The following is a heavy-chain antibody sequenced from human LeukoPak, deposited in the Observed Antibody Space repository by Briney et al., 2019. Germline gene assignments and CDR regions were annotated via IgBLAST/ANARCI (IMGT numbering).Heavy chain of an antibody. CDR3: AKGRYSNVRLDY. CDR2: IRYDGSNK. Sequence: GGSLRLSCAASGFTFSSYGMHWVRQAPGKGLEWVAFIRYDGSNKYYADSVKGRFTISRDNSKNTLYLQMNSPRAEDTAVYYCAKGRYSNVRLDYWGQGTLVTVSS. D-gene: IGHD4-11*01. J-gene: IGHJ4*02. CDR1: GFTFSSYG. V-gene: IGHV3-30*02.